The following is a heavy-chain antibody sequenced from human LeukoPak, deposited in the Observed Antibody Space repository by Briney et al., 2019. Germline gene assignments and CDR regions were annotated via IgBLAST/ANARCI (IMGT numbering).Heavy chain of an antibody. V-gene: IGHV1-46*01. CDR2: INPSAGSR. D-gene: IGHD3-3*01. Sequence: ASVKVSCKASGYTFTTYYMNRVRQAPGQGLEREGIINPSAGSRSYAQKFQGRVTMTRDMSTSTVYRELSSRRSEDTAVYYCARRGYDFSSGYYPSRWGQGTLVTVSS. CDR1: GYTFTTYY. J-gene: IGHJ4*02. CDR3: ARRGYDFSSGYYPSR.